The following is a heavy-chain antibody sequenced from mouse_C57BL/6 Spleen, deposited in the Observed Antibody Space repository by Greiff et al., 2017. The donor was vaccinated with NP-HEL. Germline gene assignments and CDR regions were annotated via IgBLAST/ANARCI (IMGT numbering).Heavy chain of an antibody. V-gene: IGHV1-55*01. D-gene: IGHD2-12*01. CDR2: IYPGSGST. CDR3: ARDSDSNDGY. Sequence: VQLHQPGAELVKPGASVKMSCKASGYTFTSYWITWVKQRPGQGLEWIGDIYPGSGSTNYNEKFKSKATLTVDTSSSTAYMQRSSLTSEDAAVYDGARDSDSNDGYWGQGTTLTVSS. CDR1: GYTFTSYW. J-gene: IGHJ2*01.